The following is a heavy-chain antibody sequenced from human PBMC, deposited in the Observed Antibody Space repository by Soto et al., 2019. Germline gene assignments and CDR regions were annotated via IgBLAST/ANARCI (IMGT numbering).Heavy chain of an antibody. J-gene: IGHJ4*02. V-gene: IGHV4-59*01. CDR3: ARDNPPLGY. CDR1: GGSISSYY. CDR2: IHYNGNT. Sequence: PSETLSLTCTVSGGSISSYYWSWVRQPPGKGLEWIGNIHYNGNTKYNPSLKSRVTMTTDTSTSTAYMELRSLRSDDTDVYYCARDNPPLGYWGQGTLVTAPQ.